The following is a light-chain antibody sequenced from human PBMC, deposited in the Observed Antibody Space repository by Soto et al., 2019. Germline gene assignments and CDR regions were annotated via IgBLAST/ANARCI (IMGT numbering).Light chain of an antibody. CDR1: SSDVGAYIY. J-gene: IGLJ1*01. V-gene: IGLV2-14*01. CDR3: TSYTSSSTYV. Sequence: QSVLTQPASVSGSPGQSITISCTGTSSDVGAYIYVSWYQQHPGKAPKFLIYEVSKRPSGVSDRFSGSKSGNTASLTISGLQAEDEADYYCTSYTSSSTYVFGTGTKVP. CDR2: EVS.